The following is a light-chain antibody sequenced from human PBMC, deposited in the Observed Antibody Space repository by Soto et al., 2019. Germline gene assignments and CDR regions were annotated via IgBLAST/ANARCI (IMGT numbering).Light chain of an antibody. J-gene: IGLJ2*01. V-gene: IGLV2-23*01. CDR1: SSDVGSYNL. CDR3: CSYAGSSTVV. Sequence: QSALTQPASVSGSPGQSITISCTGTSSDVGSYNLVSWYQQHPGKAPKLMIYDGSNRPSGVSNRFSGSKSGNTASLTISGLQDEDEADYYCCSYAGSSTVVFGGGTKLTVL. CDR2: DGS.